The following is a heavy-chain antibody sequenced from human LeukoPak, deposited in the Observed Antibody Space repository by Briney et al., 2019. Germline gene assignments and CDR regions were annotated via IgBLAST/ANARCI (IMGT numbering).Heavy chain of an antibody. Sequence: GGSLRLSCAASGFSFSNYAMSWVRQAPGKGLEWVSVISGSGGRTYNADSVKGRFTISRDNSKNTLYLQMNSLRAEDTAVYYCAKDLGYSSGWYGASSRMDYYFDYWGQGTLVTVSS. D-gene: IGHD6-19*01. CDR3: AKDLGYSSGWYGASSRMDYYFDY. V-gene: IGHV3-23*01. CDR1: GFSFSNYA. J-gene: IGHJ4*02. CDR2: ISGSGGRT.